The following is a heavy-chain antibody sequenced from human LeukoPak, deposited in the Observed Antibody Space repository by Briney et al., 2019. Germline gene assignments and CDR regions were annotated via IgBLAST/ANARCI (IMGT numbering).Heavy chain of an antibody. CDR3: AKVGRAQGSGIQRAPIDY. CDR2: ISGSGGSK. D-gene: IGHD3-10*01. V-gene: IGHV3-23*01. J-gene: IGHJ4*02. Sequence: GGSLRLSCAASGFTFSSYAMSWVRQAPGKGLEWVSAISGSGGSKYYADSVKGRFTISRDNSKNTLYLQMNSLKDEDTAVYYWAKVGRAQGSGIQRAPIDYWGQGTLVTVSS. CDR1: GFTFSSYA.